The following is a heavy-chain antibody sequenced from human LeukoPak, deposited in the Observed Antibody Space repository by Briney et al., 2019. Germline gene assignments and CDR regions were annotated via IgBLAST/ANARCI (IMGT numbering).Heavy chain of an antibody. CDR3: ARVRGGAYYYYGMDV. CDR2: IYHSGST. Sequence: SETLSLTCTVSGGSISSGGYYWSWIRQSPGKGLEWLRHIYHSGSTYYNPSLNSRVTISIDMSKNQFSLNLSSVTAADTAVYYCARVRGGAYYYYGMDVWGQGTTVTVSS. J-gene: IGHJ6*02. D-gene: IGHD1-26*01. CDR1: GGSISSGGYY. V-gene: IGHV4-30-2*06.